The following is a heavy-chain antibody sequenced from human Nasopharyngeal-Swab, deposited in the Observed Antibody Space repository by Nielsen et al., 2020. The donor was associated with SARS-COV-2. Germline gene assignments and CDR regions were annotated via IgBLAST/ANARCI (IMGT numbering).Heavy chain of an antibody. CDR3: ARGRGGQQLVRTYYYYGLDV. CDR1: GGSFSGPY. J-gene: IGHJ6*02. Sequence: SETLSLTCGVYGGSFSGPYWSWIRQPPGQGLEWIGEINHSGTTNYKPSLKSRVTISVDTSKNQFSLKVRSVSAADTAIYFCARGRGGQQLVRTYYYYGLDVWGQGTTVTVSS. CDR2: INHSGTT. D-gene: IGHD1-1*01. V-gene: IGHV4-34*01.